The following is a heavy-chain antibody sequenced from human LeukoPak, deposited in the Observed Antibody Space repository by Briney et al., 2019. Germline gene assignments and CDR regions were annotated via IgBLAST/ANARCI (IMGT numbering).Heavy chain of an antibody. D-gene: IGHD1-1*01. V-gene: IGHV3-23*01. CDR3: AKATGALGN. Sequence: GGSLRLSCAASGFTFSNYAMSWVRQAPGKGLEWVSTISNSDNKPYYADSVKGRFTISRDNSKNTLHLQMNSLTAEDTAMYYCAKATGALGNWGQGTLVTVSS. CDR1: GFTFSNYA. J-gene: IGHJ4*02. CDR2: ISNSDNKP.